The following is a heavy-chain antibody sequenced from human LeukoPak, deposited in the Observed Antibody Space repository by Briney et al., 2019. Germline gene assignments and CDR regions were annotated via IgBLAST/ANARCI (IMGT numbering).Heavy chain of an antibody. Sequence: LPGGSLRLSCTASRFTFSSYAMGWVRQAPGKGLEWVSAIIGSGGSTYYADSVKGRLTISRDNSKNTLYLQKNSLRAEDTPVYYYASREGLYCSGGSCCSDAFDIWGQGTMVTVSS. D-gene: IGHD2-15*01. J-gene: IGHJ3*02. V-gene: IGHV3-23*01. CDR3: ASREGLYCSGGSCCSDAFDI. CDR1: RFTFSSYA. CDR2: IIGSGGST.